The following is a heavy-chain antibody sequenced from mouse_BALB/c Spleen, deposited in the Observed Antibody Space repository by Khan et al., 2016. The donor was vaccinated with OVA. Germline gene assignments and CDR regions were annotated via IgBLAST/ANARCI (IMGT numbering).Heavy chain of an antibody. CDR3: ARTDYYGSSYYFDY. V-gene: IGHV1S135*01. Sequence: LQQSGPELVKPGASVKVSCKASGYSFTDYNMFWVKQSHGKSLEWIGYIDPYNGGTSYNQKFKGKATSTVDKSSSTAFMHLSSLTSEDSAVFYCARTDYYGSSYYFDYWGQGTTLTVSS. J-gene: IGHJ2*01. CDR1: GYSFTDYN. CDR2: IDPYNGGT. D-gene: IGHD1-1*01.